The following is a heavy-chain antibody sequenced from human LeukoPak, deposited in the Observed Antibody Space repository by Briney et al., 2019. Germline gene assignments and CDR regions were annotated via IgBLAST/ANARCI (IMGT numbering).Heavy chain of an antibody. CDR2: TYYRSKWYN. J-gene: IGHJ4*02. CDR3: ARTSWELIRWGFDF. CDR1: GDNVSSNSAA. D-gene: IGHD1-26*01. Sequence: SQTLSLTCAISGDNVSSNSAAWHWIRQSPSRGLEWLGRTYYRSKWYNDYAVSVKSRITINPDTSKNQFSLQLNSVTPEDTAVYYCARTSWELIRWGFDFWGQGTLVTVSS. V-gene: IGHV6-1*01.